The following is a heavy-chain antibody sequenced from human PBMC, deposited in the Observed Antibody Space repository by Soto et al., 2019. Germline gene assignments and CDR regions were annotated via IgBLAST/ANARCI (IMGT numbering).Heavy chain of an antibody. CDR2: IYYSGST. CDR3: ARPTSPYYDFWSGYPDWFDP. D-gene: IGHD3-3*01. J-gene: IGHJ5*02. CDR1: GGSISSYY. Sequence: SETLSLTCTVSGGSISSYYCGWIRQPPEKGLEWIGCIYYSGSTYYNPSLKSRVTISVDTSKNQFSLKLSSVTAADTAVYYCARPTSPYYDFWSGYPDWFDPWGQGTLVTVSS. V-gene: IGHV4-59*04.